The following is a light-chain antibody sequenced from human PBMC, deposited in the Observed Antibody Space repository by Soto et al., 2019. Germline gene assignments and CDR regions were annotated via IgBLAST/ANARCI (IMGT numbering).Light chain of an antibody. CDR3: SSYTSSSTYV. CDR2: DVS. Sequence: QSMPTQPAFVSGAPGQSITISCTETISDVGGYNYVSWYQQHPGKAPKLMIFDVSNRPSGVSNRFSGSKSGYTASLTISGLQAEDEADYYCSSYTSSSTYVFGTGTKVTV. V-gene: IGLV2-14*03. J-gene: IGLJ1*01. CDR1: ISDVGGYNY.